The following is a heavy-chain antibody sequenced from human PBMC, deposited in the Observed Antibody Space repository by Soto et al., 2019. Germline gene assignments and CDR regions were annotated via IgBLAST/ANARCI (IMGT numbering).Heavy chain of an antibody. D-gene: IGHD2-15*01. CDR3: ARRRAGGRSGGSCSGAIDI. CDR1: GGTFSSSA. Sequence: RASVKVSCKASGGTFSSSAISWVRQAPGQGLEWMGGIIPIFGTANYAQKFQGRVTITADKSTSTAHMELSSLRSEDTAVYYCARRRAGGRSGGSCSGAIDIWGQGTMVTVSS. J-gene: IGHJ3*02. CDR2: IIPIFGTA. V-gene: IGHV1-69*06.